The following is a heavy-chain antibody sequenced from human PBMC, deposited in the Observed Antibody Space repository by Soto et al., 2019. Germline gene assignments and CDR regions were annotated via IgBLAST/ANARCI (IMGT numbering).Heavy chain of an antibody. V-gene: IGHV5-51*01. CDR2: IYPGDSDT. CDR1: GYSFTSYW. CDR3: ARIPISSSGYYYYCGMDV. J-gene: IGHJ6*02. D-gene: IGHD6-13*01. Sequence: GESLKISCKGSGYSFTSYWIGWVRQMPGKGLAWMRIIYPGDSDTRYSTSFQGPFTITADKSTSTAFLPLSSLKASDTAMYYCARIPISSSGYYYYCGMDVWGQGTTVAVSS.